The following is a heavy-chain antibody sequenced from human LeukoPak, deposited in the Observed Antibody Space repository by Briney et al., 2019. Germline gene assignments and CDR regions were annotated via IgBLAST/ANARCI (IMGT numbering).Heavy chain of an antibody. J-gene: IGHJ4*02. V-gene: IGHV5-10-1*01. Sequence: GESLLISCQGAGSSFTSYWISWVRQLPGKGLEWMGRIDPSDSYINYSPSFQGHVTISADKSISTAYLQCSSLKASDTAMYYCARHGLVGRGSSGDIDYWGQGTLVTVSS. D-gene: IGHD2-21*01. CDR1: GSSFTSYW. CDR2: IDPSDSYI. CDR3: ARHGLVGRGSSGDIDY.